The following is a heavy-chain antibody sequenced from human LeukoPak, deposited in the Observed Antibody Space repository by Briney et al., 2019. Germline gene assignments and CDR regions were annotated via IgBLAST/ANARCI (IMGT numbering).Heavy chain of an antibody. CDR1: GFTFSSYW. CDR3: ARGSGPIVVVPAANDY. J-gene: IGHJ4*02. D-gene: IGHD2-2*01. Sequence: SGGSLRLSCAASGFTFSSYWMHRVRQAPGKGLVWVSRINSDGSSTSYADSVKGRFTISRDNAKNTLYLQMNSLRAEDTAVYYCARGSGPIVVVPAANDYWGQGTLVTVSS. V-gene: IGHV3-74*01. CDR2: INSDGSST.